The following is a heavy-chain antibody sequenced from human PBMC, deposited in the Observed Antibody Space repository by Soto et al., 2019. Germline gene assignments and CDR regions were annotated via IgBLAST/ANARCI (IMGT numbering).Heavy chain of an antibody. V-gene: IGHV1-3*01. CDR2: INAGNGNT. Sequence: ASVKVSCKASGYTFTSCAMHWVRQAPGQRLEWMGWINAGNGNTKYSQKFQGRVTITRDTSASTAYMELSSLRSEDTAVYYCARDGYSYGYRYFDYWGQGTLVTVSS. D-gene: IGHD5-18*01. CDR3: ARDGYSYGYRYFDY. CDR1: GYTFTSCA. J-gene: IGHJ4*02.